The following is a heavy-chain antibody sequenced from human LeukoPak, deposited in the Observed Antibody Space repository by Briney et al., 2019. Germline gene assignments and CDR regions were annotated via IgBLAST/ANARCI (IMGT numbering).Heavy chain of an antibody. CDR3: ARGRELLRDAFDI. D-gene: IGHD1-26*01. CDR1: GFTFNSYS. J-gene: IGHJ3*02. V-gene: IGHV3-21*01. CDR2: ISSSSSYI. Sequence: GGSLRLSCAASGFTFNSYSMNWVRQAPGKGLEWVSSISSSSSYIYYADSVKGRFTISRDNAKNSLYLQMNSLRAEDTAVCYCARGRELLRDAFDIWGQGTMVTVSS.